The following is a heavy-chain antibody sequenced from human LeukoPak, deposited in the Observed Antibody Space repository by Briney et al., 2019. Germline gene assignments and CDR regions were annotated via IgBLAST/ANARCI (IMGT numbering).Heavy chain of an antibody. CDR3: ARDRPRYCSSTSCSDAFDI. Sequence: GGSLRLSCAASGFTFSSYAMSWVRQAPGKGLEWVSAISGSGGSTYYADSVKGRFTISRDNSKNTLYLQMNSLRAEDTAVYYCARDRPRYCSSTSCSDAFDIWGQGTMVTVSS. CDR2: ISGSGGST. V-gene: IGHV3-23*01. J-gene: IGHJ3*02. CDR1: GFTFSSYA. D-gene: IGHD2-2*01.